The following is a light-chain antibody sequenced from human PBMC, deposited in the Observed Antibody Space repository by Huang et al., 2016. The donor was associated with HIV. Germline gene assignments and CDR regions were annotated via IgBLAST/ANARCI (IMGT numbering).Light chain of an antibody. CDR3: QQYYTVPWT. CDR2: WES. J-gene: IGKJ1*01. V-gene: IGKV4-1*01. Sequence: DIVLTQSPHSLAVSLGERATINCKSSQSLLYRSNNKNHLVWYQQKPGQPPKLLMYWESTRESGVPDRFSASGSGTDFTLTISSLQAEDVAVYDCQQYYTVPWTFGQGTKVEI. CDR1: QSLLYRSNNKNH.